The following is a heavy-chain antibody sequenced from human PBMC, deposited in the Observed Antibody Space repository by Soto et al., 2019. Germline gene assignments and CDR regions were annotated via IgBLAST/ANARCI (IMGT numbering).Heavy chain of an antibody. V-gene: IGHV4-34*01. CDR2: INHSGST. J-gene: IGHJ6*03. Sequence: SETLSLTCAVYGGSFSGYYWSWIRQPPGKGLEWIGEINHSGSTNYNPSLKSRVTISVDTSKNQFSLKLSSVTAADTAVYYCARGPRLHGNGGQWKYYYYYMDVWGKGTTVTVSS. CDR1: GGSFSGYY. CDR3: ARGPRLHGNGGQWKYYYYYMDV. D-gene: IGHD4-4*01.